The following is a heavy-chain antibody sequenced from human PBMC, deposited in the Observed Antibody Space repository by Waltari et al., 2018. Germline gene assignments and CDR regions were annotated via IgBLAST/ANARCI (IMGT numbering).Heavy chain of an antibody. V-gene: IGHV4-34*01. Sequence: QVQLQQWGAGLLKPSETLSLTCAVYGGSFSGYYWSWIRQPPGKGLEWIGEINHSGSTNYNPSLKSRVTISVDTSKNQFSLKLSSVTAADTAVYYCARPDYGDYGSDAFDIWGQGTMVTVSS. CDR3: ARPDYGDYGSDAFDI. J-gene: IGHJ3*02. D-gene: IGHD4-17*01. CDR1: GGSFSGYY. CDR2: INHSGST.